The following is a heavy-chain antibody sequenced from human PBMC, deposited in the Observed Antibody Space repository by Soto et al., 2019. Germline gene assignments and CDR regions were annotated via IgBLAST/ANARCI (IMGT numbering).Heavy chain of an antibody. Sequence: PVESLKISCKGPGSRFTRYWIGWVRQIPWKGLEWMGIIYPVDSYTRYSPSFQGQVTISADKSISTAYLQWSSLKASDTAMYYCATSYYYDSSGYYSALGAFDIWGKETIVTASS. CDR3: ATSYYYDSSGYYSALGAFDI. J-gene: IGHJ3*02. D-gene: IGHD3-22*01. V-gene: IGHV5-51*01. CDR1: GSRFTRYW. CDR2: IYPVDSYT.